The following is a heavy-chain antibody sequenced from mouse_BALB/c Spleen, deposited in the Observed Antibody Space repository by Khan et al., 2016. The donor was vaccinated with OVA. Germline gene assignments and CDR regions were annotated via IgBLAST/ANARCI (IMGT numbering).Heavy chain of an antibody. V-gene: IGHV3-2*02. J-gene: IGHJ4*01. CDR2: ISYSGAT. CDR1: GFSITSNYA. CDR3: ARQNYDGYALDY. D-gene: IGHD2-4*01. Sequence: EVQLQESGPSLVKPSQSLSLTCTVTGFSITSNYAWSWIRQFPGSKLEWMGYISYSGATNYNPYFKSRISFTRDTSENQFFLQLNSVTTEDTATSFGARQNYDGYALDYWGQGTSVTVSS.